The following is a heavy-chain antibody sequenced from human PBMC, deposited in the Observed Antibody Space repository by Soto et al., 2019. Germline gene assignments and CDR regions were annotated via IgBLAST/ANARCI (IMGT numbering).Heavy chain of an antibody. CDR3: ARDSPIGSTFSGYDAIDS. Sequence: ASVKVSCKTSGYTFSGHAIHWLRQAPGQRPEWLGRINAGNSKTYYSEKFEGRVTFTRDTVATTVNMELTSLTSKDTAVYYCARDSPIGSTFSGYDAIDSWGQGTLVTVSS. CDR1: GYTFSGHA. V-gene: IGHV1-3*01. J-gene: IGHJ4*02. CDR2: INAGNSKT. D-gene: IGHD5-12*01.